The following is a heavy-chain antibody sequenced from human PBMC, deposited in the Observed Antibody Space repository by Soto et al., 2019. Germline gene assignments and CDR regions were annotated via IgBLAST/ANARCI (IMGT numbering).Heavy chain of an antibody. Sequence: QVQLVQSGAEVKKPGSSVKVSCKASGGTFSSYAISWVRQAPGPGLEWMGGIIPIFGTANYAQKFQGRVTITADESTSTAYMELSSLRSEDTAVYYCATTMDAGNYDSSGYFTWGQGTLVTVSS. CDR1: GGTFSSYA. V-gene: IGHV1-69*01. CDR3: ATTMDAGNYDSSGYFT. CDR2: IIPIFGTA. J-gene: IGHJ5*02. D-gene: IGHD3-22*01.